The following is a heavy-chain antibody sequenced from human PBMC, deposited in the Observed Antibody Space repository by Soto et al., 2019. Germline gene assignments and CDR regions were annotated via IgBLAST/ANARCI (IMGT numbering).Heavy chain of an antibody. CDR2: IIPILGIA. CDR3: ARDRIAAAGTNWFDP. Sequence: SVKVSCKASGGTFSSYTISWVRQAPGQGLEWMGRIIPILGIANYAQKFQGRVTITADKSTSTAYMELSSLRSEDTAVYYCARDRIAAAGTNWFDPWGQGTLVTVS. D-gene: IGHD6-13*01. CDR1: GGTFSSYT. V-gene: IGHV1-69*04. J-gene: IGHJ5*02.